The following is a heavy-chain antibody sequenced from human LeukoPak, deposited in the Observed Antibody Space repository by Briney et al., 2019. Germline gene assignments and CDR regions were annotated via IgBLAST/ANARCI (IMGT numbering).Heavy chain of an antibody. CDR2: INHSGST. Sequence: SETLSLTCAVYGGSFSGYYWSWIRQPPGKGLEWIGEINHSGSTNYNPSLKSRITISLDTSKNQFSLRLSSVTAADTAVYYCARVGLWSGYYYYGMDVWGQGTTVTVSS. D-gene: IGHD3-3*01. J-gene: IGHJ6*02. CDR1: GGSFSGYY. V-gene: IGHV4-34*01. CDR3: ARVGLWSGYYYYGMDV.